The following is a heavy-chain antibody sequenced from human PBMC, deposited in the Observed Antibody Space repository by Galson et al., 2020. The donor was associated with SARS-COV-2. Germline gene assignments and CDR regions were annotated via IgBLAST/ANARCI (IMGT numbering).Heavy chain of an antibody. D-gene: IGHD3-22*01. CDR1: GFSLSTSGMC. CDR3: ARQEYYYDSSGRAFDI. Sequence: SGPTLVKPTQTLTLTCTFSGFSLSTSGMCVSWIRQPPGKALEWLALIDWDDDKYYSTSLKTRLTISKDTSKNQVVLTMTNMDPVDTATYYCARQEYYYDSSGRAFDIGGQGTMVTVSS. J-gene: IGHJ3*02. V-gene: IGHV2-70*01. CDR2: IDWDDDK.